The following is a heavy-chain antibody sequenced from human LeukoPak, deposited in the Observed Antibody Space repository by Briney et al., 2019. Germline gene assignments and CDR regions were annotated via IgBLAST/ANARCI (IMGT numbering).Heavy chain of an antibody. CDR1: GGSISSYY. V-gene: IGHV4-34*01. J-gene: IGHJ4*02. CDR3: ARVDYVWGSYSVLYYFDY. D-gene: IGHD3-16*01. CDR2: INHSGST. Sequence: SETLSLTCSVSGGSISSYYWSWIRQPPGKGLEWIGEINHSGSTNYNPSLKSRVTISVDTSKNQFSLKLSSVTAADTAVYYCARVDYVWGSYSVLYYFDYWGQGTLVTVSS.